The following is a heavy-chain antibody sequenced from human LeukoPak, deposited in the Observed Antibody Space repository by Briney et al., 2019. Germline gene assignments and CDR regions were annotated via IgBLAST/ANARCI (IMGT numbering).Heavy chain of an antibody. J-gene: IGHJ4*02. Sequence: GGSLRLSCAASGFTFSSYSMNWVRQAPGKGLEWVSSISSSSSYIYYADSVKGRFTISRDNSKNTLYLQMNSLRAEDTAVYYCAKAPLYSSGWSTGGYFDYWGQGTLVTVSS. CDR3: AKAPLYSSGWSTGGYFDY. CDR2: ISSSSSYI. CDR1: GFTFSSYS. V-gene: IGHV3-21*01. D-gene: IGHD6-19*01.